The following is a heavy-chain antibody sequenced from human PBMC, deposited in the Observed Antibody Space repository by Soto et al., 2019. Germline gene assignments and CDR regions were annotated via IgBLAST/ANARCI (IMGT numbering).Heavy chain of an antibody. Sequence: ETLSLTCTVSGGSISSYYWGWIRQPPGKGLEWIGYIYYSGSTNYNPSLKSRVTISVDTSKNQFSLKLSSVTAADTAVYYCARNNSGYDSADYYGMDVWGQGTTVTVSS. CDR3: ARNNSGYDSADYYGMDV. V-gene: IGHV4-59*01. J-gene: IGHJ6*02. CDR2: IYYSGST. CDR1: GGSISSYY. D-gene: IGHD5-12*01.